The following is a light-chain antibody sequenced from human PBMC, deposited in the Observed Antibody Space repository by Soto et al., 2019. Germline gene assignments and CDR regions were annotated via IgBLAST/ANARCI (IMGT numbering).Light chain of an antibody. CDR1: QSVSSK. J-gene: IGKJ1*01. Sequence: EIVMTQSPATLSVSPGEGATLSCRASQSVSSKLAWYQQKPGQAPRLLIYGASTRATGIPARFSGSGSGTEFTLIIGSLQSEDFAVYYCQQYNSWLWTFGQGTKVDIK. V-gene: IGKV3-15*01. CDR2: GAS. CDR3: QQYNSWLWT.